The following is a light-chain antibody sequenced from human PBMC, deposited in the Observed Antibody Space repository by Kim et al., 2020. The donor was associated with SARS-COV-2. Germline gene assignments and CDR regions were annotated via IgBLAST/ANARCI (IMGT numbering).Light chain of an antibody. Sequence: EILLTQSPGTQSLSPGERATLSCRASQTVDNNFLAWHQQKPGQAPRLLIYSASSRATCIPDRFSASGSGTDFTLTISSLEPEDSALYYCQQYGRSPGTFGQGTKVDIK. CDR3: QQYGRSPGT. CDR2: SAS. V-gene: IGKV3-20*01. J-gene: IGKJ1*01. CDR1: QTVDNNF.